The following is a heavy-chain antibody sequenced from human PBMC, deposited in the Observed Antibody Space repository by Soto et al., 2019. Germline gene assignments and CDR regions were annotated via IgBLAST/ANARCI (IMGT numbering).Heavy chain of an antibody. CDR1: GYTFTSYY. D-gene: IGHD6-13*01. V-gene: IGHV1-46*01. CDR2: INPSGGST. CDR3: ASSISAAGILTGFDY. J-gene: IGHJ4*02. Sequence: SVKVSCKASGYTFTSYYMHWVRQAPGQGLEWMGIINPSGGSTSYAQKFQGRVTMTRDTSTSTVYMELSSLRSEDTAVYYCASSISAAGILTGFDYWGQGTLVTVSS.